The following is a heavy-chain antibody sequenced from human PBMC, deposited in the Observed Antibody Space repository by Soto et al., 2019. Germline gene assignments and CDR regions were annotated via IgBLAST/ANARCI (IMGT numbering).Heavy chain of an antibody. CDR3: AREVPRAPLDSPVPLFD. Sequence: PSETLSLTCSFSGDSVTSHYLTWIRQSPEKGLEWIGYMHYTGFSHYNPSLKSRVTISVDKSKNQFTLKLSSVTAADTAVYYCAREVPRAPLDSPVPLFDWGQGTLVTVSS. D-gene: IGHD2-2*03. CDR2: MHYTGFS. J-gene: IGHJ4*02. CDR1: GDSVTSHY. V-gene: IGHV4-59*02.